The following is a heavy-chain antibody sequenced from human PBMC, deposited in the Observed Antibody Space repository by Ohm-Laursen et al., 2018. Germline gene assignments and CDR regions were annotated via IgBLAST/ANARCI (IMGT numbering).Heavy chain of an antibody. J-gene: IGHJ4*01. D-gene: IGHD6-13*01. CDR2: ISASGITI. CDR3: AKDQGRGGNSWYGGIDY. V-gene: IGHV3-23*01. CDR1: GFTFSSYT. Sequence: SLRLSCTASGFTFSSYTMNWVRQPPGKGLEWVSTISASGITIWYADSGKGRFTISRDNPGTTVFLLLNSLRVDDRAVYYCAKDQGRGGNSWYGGIDYWGQGTLVTVSS.